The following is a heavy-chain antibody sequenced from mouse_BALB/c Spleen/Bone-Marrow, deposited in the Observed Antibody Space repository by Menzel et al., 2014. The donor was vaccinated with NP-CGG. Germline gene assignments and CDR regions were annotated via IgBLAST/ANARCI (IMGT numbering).Heavy chain of an antibody. CDR1: GFTFSSFG. J-gene: IGHJ2*01. Sequence: EVKLVESGGGLVQPGGSRKLSCAASGFTFSSFGMHRVRQAPEKGLEWVAYISSGSSTIYYADTVKGRFTISRDNPKNTLFLQMTSLRSEDTAMYYCARDVPLYDVGYFDYWGQGTTLTVSS. CDR2: ISSGSSTI. CDR3: ARDVPLYDVGYFDY. D-gene: IGHD2-14*01. V-gene: IGHV5-17*02.